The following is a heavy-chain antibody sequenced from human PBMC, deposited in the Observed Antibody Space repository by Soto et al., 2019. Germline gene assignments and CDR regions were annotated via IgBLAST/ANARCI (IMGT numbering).Heavy chain of an antibody. CDR1: GFSFSSNA. D-gene: IGHD3-10*01. J-gene: IGHJ4*02. V-gene: IGHV3-23*01. CDR3: AMVRVSVDY. Sequence: SLRLSCAASGFSFSSNAISWVRQAPGKGLEWVSAISHIGGSTYYADSVKGRFTISRDNSKNTLYLQMDSLRAEDAAVYYCAMVRVSVDYWGQGTLVTVSS. CDR2: ISHIGGST.